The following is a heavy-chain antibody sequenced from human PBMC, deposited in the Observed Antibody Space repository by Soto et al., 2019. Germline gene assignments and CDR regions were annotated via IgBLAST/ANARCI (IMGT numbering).Heavy chain of an antibody. J-gene: IGHJ6*02. CDR3: ARGPYSNYPYYYYGMDV. Sequence: QVQLVESGGGVVQPGRSLRLSCAASGFTFSSSAMHWVRQAPGKGLEWVAVISYDGSNKYYADSVKGRFTISRDNSMNTLELQMNSLRAEDTAVYYCARGPYSNYPYYYYGMDVWGQGTTVTVSS. CDR1: GFTFSSSA. CDR2: ISYDGSNK. D-gene: IGHD4-4*01. V-gene: IGHV3-30-3*01.